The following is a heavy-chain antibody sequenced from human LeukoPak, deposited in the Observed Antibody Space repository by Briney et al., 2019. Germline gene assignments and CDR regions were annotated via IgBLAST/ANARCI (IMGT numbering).Heavy chain of an antibody. CDR3: ARGDYYDSSGYAPDY. CDR1: GGTFSSYT. J-gene: IGHJ4*02. D-gene: IGHD3-22*01. Sequence: GASVKVSCRASGGTFSSYTISWVRQAPGQGLEWMGGIIPIFGTANYAQKFQGRVTITADESTSTAYMELSSLRSEDTAVYYCARGDYYDSSGYAPDYWGQGTLVTVSS. V-gene: IGHV1-69*13. CDR2: IIPIFGTA.